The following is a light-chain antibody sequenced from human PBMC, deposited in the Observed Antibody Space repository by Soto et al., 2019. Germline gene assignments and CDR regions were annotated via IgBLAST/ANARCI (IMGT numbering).Light chain of an antibody. CDR2: GAT. V-gene: IGKV3-20*01. CDR3: HQYDSSPQT. J-gene: IGKJ1*01. CDR1: QSVRSSY. Sequence: NVLTQSPGTLSLSPGQKATLSCRASQSVRSSYLAWYQQRPGQAPSLIVHGATSRATGVPERFSGSGSGTDFTLTISRLEPEDFAVYYCHQYDSSPQTFGPGTKVEIK.